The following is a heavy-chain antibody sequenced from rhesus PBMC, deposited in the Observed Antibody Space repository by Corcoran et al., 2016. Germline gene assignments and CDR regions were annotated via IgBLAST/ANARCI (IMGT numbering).Heavy chain of an antibody. D-gene: IGHD1-26*01. Sequence: QLQLQESGPGLVKPSETLSLTCAVSGGSIRSNYWNWIRQPPGKGLEWIGRFSGSGGSTDYNPSLKSRVTISTESSKKQFSLKLSSVTAADTAVYYCAREYNWNYYFDYWGQGVLVTVSS. V-gene: IGHV4-173*01. CDR3: AREYNWNYYFDY. CDR1: GGSIRSNY. J-gene: IGHJ4*01. CDR2: FSGSGGST.